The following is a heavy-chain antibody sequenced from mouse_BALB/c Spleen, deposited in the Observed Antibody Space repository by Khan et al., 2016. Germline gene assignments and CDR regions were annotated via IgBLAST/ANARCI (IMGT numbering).Heavy chain of an antibody. CDR1: GYSFTSYF. V-gene: IGHV1S135*01. J-gene: IGHJ4*01. CDR3: ASSTQCFYAMDY. Sequence: VQLQQSGPELMKPGASVKISCKASGYSFTSYFMHWVKQSHGKSLEWIGYIDPFNGGTSYNQKFKGKATLTVDKSSSTAYLHLSSLTSEDSAVYYGASSTQCFYAMDYWGQGTSVTVSS. D-gene: IGHD6-1*01. CDR2: IDPFNGGT.